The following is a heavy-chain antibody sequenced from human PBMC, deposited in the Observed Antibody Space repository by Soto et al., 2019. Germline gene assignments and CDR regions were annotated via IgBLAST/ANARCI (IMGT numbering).Heavy chain of an antibody. Sequence: QVQLVQSGTEVKKPGASVKVSCKASGYTFPSYGFSWVRQAPGQGLEWMGWISAYNGNTHYAQKLQDRFTMTTDTSSSTAYMELRSLRSDDSAVYYCARDHYDSSGYSGYWGHGTLVTVSS. CDR3: ARDHYDSSGYSGY. CDR1: GYTFPSYG. CDR2: ISAYNGNT. J-gene: IGHJ4*01. V-gene: IGHV1-18*04. D-gene: IGHD3-22*01.